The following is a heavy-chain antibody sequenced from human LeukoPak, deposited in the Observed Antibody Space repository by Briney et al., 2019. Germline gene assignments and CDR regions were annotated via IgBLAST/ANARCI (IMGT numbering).Heavy chain of an antibody. V-gene: IGHV1-24*01. D-gene: IGHD1-26*01. CDR1: GYTLTELS. CDR3: ATDPVGASTFDY. CDR2: FDPEDGET. J-gene: IGHJ4*02. Sequence: ASVKVSCKVSGYTLTELSMHWVRQAPGKGLEWMGGFDPEDGETIYAQKFQGRVTMTEHTSTDTAYMELSSLRSEDTAVYYCATDPVGASTFDYWGQGTLVTVSS.